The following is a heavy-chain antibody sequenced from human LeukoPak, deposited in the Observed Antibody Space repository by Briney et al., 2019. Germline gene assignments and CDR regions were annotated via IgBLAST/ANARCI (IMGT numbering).Heavy chain of an antibody. CDR3: AKVPGTSITRYFYFDY. V-gene: IGHV3-23*01. Sequence: GGSLRLSCAASEFTFSSYSMNWVRQAPGKGLEWVSTISGSGGSTYYADSVKGRFTISRDNSKNTLYLQMDTLRAEDTAVYYCAKVPGTSITRYFYFDYWGQGTLVPVSS. CDR2: ISGSGGST. D-gene: IGHD2-2*01. J-gene: IGHJ4*02. CDR1: EFTFSSYS.